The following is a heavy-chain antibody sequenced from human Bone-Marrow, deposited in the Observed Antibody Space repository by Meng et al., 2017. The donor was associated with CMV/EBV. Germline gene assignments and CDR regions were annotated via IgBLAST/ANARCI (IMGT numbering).Heavy chain of an antibody. CDR2: ISWNSGSI. CDR1: GFTFDDYA. J-gene: IGHJ4*02. CDR3: AKGDKRTGAWGRYIDY. V-gene: IGHV3-9*01. Sequence: SLKISCAASGFTFDDYAMHWVRQAPGKGLEWVSGISWNSGSIGYADSVKGRFTISRDNAKNSLYLQMNSLRAEDTALYYCAKGDKRTGAWGRYIDYWAQGTLVTFSS. D-gene: IGHD7-27*01.